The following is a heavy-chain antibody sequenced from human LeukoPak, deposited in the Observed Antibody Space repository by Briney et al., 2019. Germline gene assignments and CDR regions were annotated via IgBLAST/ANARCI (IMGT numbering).Heavy chain of an antibody. J-gene: IGHJ4*02. D-gene: IGHD3-16*01. CDR3: AREGDYGAYIDY. CDR1: GGPISSSSYY. Sequence: SETLSLTCTVSGGPISSSSYYWGWIRQPPGKGLEWIGSIYYSGSTYYNPSLKSRVTISVDTSKNQFSLKLSSVTAADTAVYYCAREGDYGAYIDYWGQGTLVTVSS. V-gene: IGHV4-39*07. CDR2: IYYSGST.